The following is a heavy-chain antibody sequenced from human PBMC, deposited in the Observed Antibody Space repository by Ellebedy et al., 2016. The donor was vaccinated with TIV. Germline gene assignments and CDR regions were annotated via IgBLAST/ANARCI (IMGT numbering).Heavy chain of an antibody. CDR2: ISAYNGNT. V-gene: IGHV1-18*01. D-gene: IGHD3-10*01. CDR3: ARDPGLLWFGELYPHNWFDP. CDR1: GYTFTSYG. Sequence: AASVKVSCKASGYTFTSYGISWVRQAPGQGLEWMGWISAYNGNTNYAQKLQGRVTMTTDTSTSTAYMELRSLRSDDTAVYYCARDPGLLWFGELYPHNWFDPWGQGTLVTVSS. J-gene: IGHJ5*02.